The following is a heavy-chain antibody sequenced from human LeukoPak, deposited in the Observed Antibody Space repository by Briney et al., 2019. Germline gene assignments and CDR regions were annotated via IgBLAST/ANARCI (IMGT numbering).Heavy chain of an antibody. V-gene: IGHV3-53*01. D-gene: IGHD6-19*01. CDR3: ARDLTVSSGWALGY. CDR1: GFTVSSNY. Sequence: GGSLRLSCAASGFTVSSNYMSWVRQAPGKGLEWVSVIYSGGSTYYADVVKGRFTISRDNPKNTLYLQMNSLRAEDTAVYYCARDLTVSSGWALGYWGQGTLVTVSS. CDR2: IYSGGST. J-gene: IGHJ4*02.